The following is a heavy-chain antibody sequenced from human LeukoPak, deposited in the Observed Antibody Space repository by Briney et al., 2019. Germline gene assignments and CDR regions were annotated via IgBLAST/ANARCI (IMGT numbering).Heavy chain of an antibody. CDR2: IIPILGIA. V-gene: IGHV1-69*04. D-gene: IGHD3-3*01. J-gene: IGHJ6*02. CDR1: GGTFSSYA. Sequence: SVKVSCKASGGTFSSYAISWVRQAPGQGLEWMGRIIPILGIANYAQKFQGRVTITADKSTSTAYMELSSLRSEDTAVYYCVRIRGITIFGVAPMDVWGQGTTVTVSS. CDR3: VRIRGITIFGVAPMDV.